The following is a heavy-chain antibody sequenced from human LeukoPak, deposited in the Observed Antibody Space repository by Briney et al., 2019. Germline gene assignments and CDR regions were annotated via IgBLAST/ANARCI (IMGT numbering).Heavy chain of an antibody. V-gene: IGHV3-30*18. CDR3: AKEGRATTVDY. CDR1: GFTFTSHG. J-gene: IGHJ4*02. Sequence: GRSLRLSCAVSGFTFTSHGMHWVRQAPGKGLEWVAVISSDGSHTYYADSVKGRFTISRDNSKKMLYLQMNSLRAEDTAVFYCAKEGRATTVDYWGQGTLVTVSS. D-gene: IGHD1-26*01. CDR2: ISSDGSHT.